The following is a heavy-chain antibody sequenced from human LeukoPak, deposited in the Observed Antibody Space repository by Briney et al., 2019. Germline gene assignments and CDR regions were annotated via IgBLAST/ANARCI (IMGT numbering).Heavy chain of an antibody. CDR2: INSDGSST. D-gene: IGHD5-24*01. CDR1: GFTFSSYW. V-gene: IGHV3-74*01. CDR3: ARFERGDAFDI. J-gene: IGHJ3*02. Sequence: VQTGGSLRLSCAASGFTFSSYWMHWVRPAPGKGLVWVSRINSDGSSTGYADSVKGRFTISRDNAKNTLYLQMNSLRAEDTAVYYCARFERGDAFDIWGQGTMVTVSS.